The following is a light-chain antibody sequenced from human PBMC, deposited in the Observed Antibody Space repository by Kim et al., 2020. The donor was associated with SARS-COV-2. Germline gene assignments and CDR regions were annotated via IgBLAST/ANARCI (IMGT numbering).Light chain of an antibody. CDR1: QSISSY. CDR2: ATS. V-gene: IGKV1-39*01. Sequence: DFQMTQSPSSLSASVGDRVTITCRASQSISSYLNWYQQKPGKAPKLLIYATSSLQSEVPSRFSGSGSGTDFTLTITSLQPEDFATYYCQQIYSSPYTFGQGTKLEI. CDR3: QQIYSSPYT. J-gene: IGKJ2*01.